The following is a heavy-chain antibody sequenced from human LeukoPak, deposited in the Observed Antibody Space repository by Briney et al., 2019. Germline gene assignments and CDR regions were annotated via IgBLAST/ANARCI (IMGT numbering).Heavy chain of an antibody. CDR3: ARERALQNYYDSSWLVY. J-gene: IGHJ4*02. V-gene: IGHV1-69*04. D-gene: IGHD3-22*01. CDR1: GFTFSSYA. CDR2: IIPILGIA. Sequence: PGGSLRLSCAASGFTFSSYAISWVRQAPGQGLEWTGRIIPILGIANYAQKFQGRVTITADKSTSTAYMELSSLRSEDTAVYYCARERALQNYYDSSWLVYWGQGTLVTVSS.